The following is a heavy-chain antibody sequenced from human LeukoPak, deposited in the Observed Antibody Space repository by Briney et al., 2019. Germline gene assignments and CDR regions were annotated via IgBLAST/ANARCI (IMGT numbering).Heavy chain of an antibody. CDR1: GFTFDDYA. J-gene: IGHJ6*02. V-gene: IGHV3-9*01. CDR2: ISWNSGSI. CDR3: AKDMARGIAIFYYGMDV. Sequence: GRSLRLSCAASGFTFDDYAMHWVRQAPGKGLERVSGISWNSGSIGYADSVKGRFTISRDNAKNSLYLQMNSLRAEDTALYYCAKDMARGIAIFYYGMDVWGQGPTVTVSS. D-gene: IGHD3-9*01.